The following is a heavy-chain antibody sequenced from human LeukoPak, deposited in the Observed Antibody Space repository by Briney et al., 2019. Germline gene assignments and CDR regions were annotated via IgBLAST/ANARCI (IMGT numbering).Heavy chain of an antibody. V-gene: IGHV3-7*01. CDR1: GFTFSSYW. D-gene: IGHD2-2*01. Sequence: GGSLRLSCAASGFTFSSYWMSWVRQAPGKGLEWVANIKQDGSEKYYVDSVKGRFTISRDNAKNSLYLQVNSLRAEDTAVYYCARGGGDIVVVPPRFDPWGQGTLVTVPS. J-gene: IGHJ5*02. CDR2: IKQDGSEK. CDR3: ARGGGDIVVVPPRFDP.